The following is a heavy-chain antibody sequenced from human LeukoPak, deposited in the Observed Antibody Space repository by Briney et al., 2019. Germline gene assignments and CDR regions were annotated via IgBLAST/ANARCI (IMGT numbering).Heavy chain of an antibody. CDR1: GFTFTSYA. CDR2: ICGSGGST. CDR3: AKRSVAGTGYYFDC. V-gene: IGHV3-23*01. D-gene: IGHD6-19*01. Sequence: GGSLRLSCAASGFTFTSYAMHWVGQAPGKGLDWVSAICGSGGSTYYADSVKGRFTISRDNSKNTLYLQMNSLRAEDTAVYYCAKRSVAGTGYYFDCWGQGTLVTVSS. J-gene: IGHJ4*02.